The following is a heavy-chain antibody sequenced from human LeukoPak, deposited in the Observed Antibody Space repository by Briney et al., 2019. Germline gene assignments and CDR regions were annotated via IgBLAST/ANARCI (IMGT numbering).Heavy chain of an antibody. CDR1: GFTFSSYS. CDR2: ISSSSSYI. CDR3: ARDSRNWNPLHGGGFDI. J-gene: IGHJ3*02. Sequence: GGSLRLSCAASGFTFSSYSMNWVRQAPGKGLEWVSSISSSSSYIYYADSVKGRFTISRDNARNSLDLQMNSLRAEDTAVYYCARDSRNWNPLHGGGFDIWGQGTMVTVSS. D-gene: IGHD1-20*01. V-gene: IGHV3-21*01.